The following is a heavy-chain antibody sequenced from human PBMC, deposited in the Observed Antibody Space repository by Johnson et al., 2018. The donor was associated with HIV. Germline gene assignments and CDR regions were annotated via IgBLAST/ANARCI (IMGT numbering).Heavy chain of an antibody. CDR2: IKQDGSEK. CDR3: ATDVSWELKSAFDV. CDR1: VFAFSNHW. V-gene: IGHV3-7*05. D-gene: IGHD3-10*01. J-gene: IGHJ3*01. Sequence: MQLVESGGDLVQPGGSLRLSCAASVFAFSNHWMSWVRQAPGKGLEWVANIKQDGSEKYYVDSVKGRFTISRDNAKNSLYLQIDSLRAEDTAMYYCATDVSWELKSAFDVWGQGTMVTVSS.